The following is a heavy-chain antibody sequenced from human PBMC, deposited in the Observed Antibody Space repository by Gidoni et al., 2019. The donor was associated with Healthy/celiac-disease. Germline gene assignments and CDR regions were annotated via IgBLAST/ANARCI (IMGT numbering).Heavy chain of an antibody. CDR3: ARVGNWNDGRYYYYYMDV. CDR1: GGSISSYY. CDR2: IYYSGST. V-gene: IGHV4-59*01. J-gene: IGHJ6*03. D-gene: IGHD1-20*01. Sequence: QESGPGLVKPSETLSLTCTVSGGSISSYYWSWIRQPPGKGLEWIGYIYYSGSTNYNPSLKSRVTISVDTSKNQFSLKLSSVTAADTAVYYCARVGNWNDGRYYYYYMDVWGKGTTVTVSS.